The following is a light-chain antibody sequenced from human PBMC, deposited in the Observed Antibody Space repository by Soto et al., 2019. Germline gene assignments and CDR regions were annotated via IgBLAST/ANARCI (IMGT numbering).Light chain of an antibody. CDR1: SAHSTYT. J-gene: IGLJ2*01. CDR3: QTWDTGSVI. Sequence: QSVLTQSPSASASLGASVTLTCTLTSAHSTYTIAWHQQRPGKGPRFLMKLDTDGSHNKGAGIPDRFSGSGSGAERYLSISSLQSEDEADYYCQTWDTGSVIFGGGTKLTVL. V-gene: IGLV4-69*01. CDR2: LDTDGSH.